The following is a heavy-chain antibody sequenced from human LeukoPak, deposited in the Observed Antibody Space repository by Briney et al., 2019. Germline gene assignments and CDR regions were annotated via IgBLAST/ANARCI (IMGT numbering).Heavy chain of an antibody. CDR2: IYHGDSDT. V-gene: IGHV5-51*01. D-gene: IGHD3-10*01. J-gene: IGHJ3*02. Sequence: GESLKISCKGSGYSFTTYWIGWVRQMPGKGLEWMGIIYHGDSDTRYSPSFQGQVTISADKSISTAYLQWSSLKASDTAMYYCARQYDYGSGSYYRRDAFDIWGQGTMVTVSS. CDR3: ARQYDYGSGSYYRRDAFDI. CDR1: GYSFTTYW.